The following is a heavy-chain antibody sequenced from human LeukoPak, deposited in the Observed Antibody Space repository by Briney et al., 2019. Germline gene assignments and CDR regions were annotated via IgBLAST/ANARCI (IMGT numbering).Heavy chain of an antibody. CDR3: ARARPPLRYFDWLLFGSSYWFDP. V-gene: IGHV1-8*01. D-gene: IGHD3-9*01. CDR2: MNPNSGNT. Sequence: ASVKVSCKASGYTFTSYDINWVRQATGQGLEWMGWMNPNSGNTGYAQKFQGRVTMTRNTSISTAYMELSSLRSEDAAVYYCARARPPLRYFDWLLFGSSYWFDPWGQGTLVTVSS. J-gene: IGHJ5*02. CDR1: GYTFTSYD.